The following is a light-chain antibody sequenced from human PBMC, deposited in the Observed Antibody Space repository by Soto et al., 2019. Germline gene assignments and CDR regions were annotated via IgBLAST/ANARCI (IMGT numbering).Light chain of an antibody. CDR1: SSDVGAYDY. J-gene: IGLJ2*01. CDR2: EVS. V-gene: IGLV2-14*01. Sequence: QSALTQPASVSGSPGQSITISCTGTSSDVGAYDYVSWYQQHPGRAPKLIIFEVSNRPSGVSNRFSGSKSANTASLTISGLQAEDEAHYYCTSHTTSTTLPVVFGGGTKLTVL. CDR3: TSHTTSTTLPVV.